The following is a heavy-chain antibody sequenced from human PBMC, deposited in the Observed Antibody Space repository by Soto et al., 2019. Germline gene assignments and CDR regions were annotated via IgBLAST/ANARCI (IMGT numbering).Heavy chain of an antibody. V-gene: IGHV4-59*01. D-gene: IGHD3-10*01. J-gene: IGHJ5*02. Sequence: PSETLSLTCTVSGGSISTYYWSWIRQPPGKGLEWIGYIYYSGSTKYNSSLKSRVTISVDTSKNHFALKLSSVTAADTAVYYCARGLRGNQGSGIHDWFDPWGQGTLVTVSS. CDR2: IYYSGST. CDR1: GGSISTYY. CDR3: ARGLRGNQGSGIHDWFDP.